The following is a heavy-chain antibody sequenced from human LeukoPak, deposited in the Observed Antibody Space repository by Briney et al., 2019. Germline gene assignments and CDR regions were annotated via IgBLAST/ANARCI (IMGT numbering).Heavy chain of an antibody. D-gene: IGHD3-10*01. CDR2: ISSSSSYI. V-gene: IGHV3-21*04. CDR1: GFTFSSYS. J-gene: IGHJ1*01. CDR3: ARGRPGELLWLYFQH. Sequence: GGSLRLSCAASGFTFSSYSMNWVRQAPGKGLEWVSSISSSSSYIYYADSVKGRFTISRDNAKNSLYLQMNSLRSEDTAVYYCARGRPGELLWLYFQHWGQGTLVTVSS.